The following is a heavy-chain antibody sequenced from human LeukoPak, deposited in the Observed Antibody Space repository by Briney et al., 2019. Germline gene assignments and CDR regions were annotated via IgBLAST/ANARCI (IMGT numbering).Heavy chain of an antibody. CDR2: ISYDGSNK. D-gene: IGHD3-22*01. CDR1: GFTFSSYG. J-gene: IGHJ3*02. V-gene: IGHV3-30*18. CDR3: AKDLNDSSGHGLDDAFDI. Sequence: GGSLRLSCAASGFTFSSYGMHWVRQAPGKGLEWVAVISYDGSNKYYADSVKGRFTISRDNSKNTLYLQMNSLRAEDTAVYYCAKDLNDSSGHGLDDAFDIWGQGTMVTVSS.